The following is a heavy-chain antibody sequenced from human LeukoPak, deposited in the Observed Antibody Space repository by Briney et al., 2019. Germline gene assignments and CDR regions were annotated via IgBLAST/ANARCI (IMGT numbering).Heavy chain of an antibody. CDR1: GFTFSTSA. Sequence: GGSLTPSCQASGFTFSTSAMSWVRQPPGKWREWVSTIIGIGDRTYYADSVKGRFTISRDNSKNTLFLHMNSLRAEDTAVYSCAKGYYGSGSYGWFDYWGQGTLVTVSS. V-gene: IGHV3-23*01. D-gene: IGHD3-10*01. CDR2: IIGIGDRT. CDR3: AKGYYGSGSYGWFDY. J-gene: IGHJ4*02.